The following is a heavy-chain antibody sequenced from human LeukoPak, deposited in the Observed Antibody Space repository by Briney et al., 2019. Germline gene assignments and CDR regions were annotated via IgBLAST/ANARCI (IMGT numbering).Heavy chain of an antibody. J-gene: IGHJ4*02. CDR1: GFTFSSYA. Sequence: PGGSLRLSCAASGFTFSSYAMSWVRQAPGKGLEWVSAISGSGGSTYYADSVKGRFTISRDNAKNSLYLQMNSLRAEDTAVYYCASYDILTGYPLNDYWGQGTLVTVSS. CDR3: ASYDILTGYPLNDY. CDR2: ISGSGGST. V-gene: IGHV3-23*01. D-gene: IGHD3-9*01.